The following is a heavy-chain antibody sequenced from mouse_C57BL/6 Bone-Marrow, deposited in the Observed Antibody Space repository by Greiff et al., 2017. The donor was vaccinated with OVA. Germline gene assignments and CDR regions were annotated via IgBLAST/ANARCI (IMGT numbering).Heavy chain of an antibody. CDR1: GFTFSSYG. CDR2: ISSGGSYT. V-gene: IGHV5-6*01. CDR3: ARGGLRRGEYDFDY. J-gene: IGHJ2*01. D-gene: IGHD2-4*01. Sequence: EVKLVESGGDLVKPGGSLKLSCAASGFTFSSYGMSWVRQTPDQRLEWVATISSGGSYTYYPDSVKGRFTISRDNAKNTLYLQMSSLKSEDTAMYYCARGGLRRGEYDFDYWGQGTTLTVSS.